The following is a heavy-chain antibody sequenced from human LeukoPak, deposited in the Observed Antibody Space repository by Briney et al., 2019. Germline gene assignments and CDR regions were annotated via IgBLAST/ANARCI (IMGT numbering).Heavy chain of an antibody. D-gene: IGHD3-22*01. CDR1: GFTFSTYA. V-gene: IGHV3-30*04. J-gene: IGHJ4*02. Sequence: GGSLRLSCAASGFTFSTYAMHWVRQAPGKGLEWVAVISYDGSNKYYADSVKGRFTISRDNSQNTLYLQMNSLRAEDTAVYYCARSPCSDSSGYYDNWGQGTLVTVSS. CDR3: ARSPCSDSSGYYDN. CDR2: ISYDGSNK.